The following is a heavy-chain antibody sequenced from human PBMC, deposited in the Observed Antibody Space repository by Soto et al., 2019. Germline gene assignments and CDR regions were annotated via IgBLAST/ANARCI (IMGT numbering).Heavy chain of an antibody. CDR3: AKGRGQNYKYDIDV. CDR2: VSDGGST. CDR1: GFTFGSYF. J-gene: IGHJ6*02. D-gene: IGHD5-12*01. V-gene: IGHV3-23*01. Sequence: EVQLLESGGGLVQPGGSLRLSCAASGFTFGSYFMRWVRQTPGQGLEWVSTVSDGGSTYYADSVKGRFTVSRDNSKNMDYLQMNSLRVEDTAVYYCAKGRGQNYKYDIDVWGRGTTVTVSS.